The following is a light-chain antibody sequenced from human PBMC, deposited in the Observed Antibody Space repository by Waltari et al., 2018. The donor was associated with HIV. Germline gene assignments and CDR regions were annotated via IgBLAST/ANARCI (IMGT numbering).Light chain of an antibody. CDR3: YSAADSDEV. Sequence: SFELTQPSSVSVSPGQTARITCSGDVLARKYARWFQKKPGQAPLLLNYKDNERPSGIPERFSGSSSGTTFTLTISGAQVEDEADYYCYSAADSDEVFGGGTKLTVL. CDR1: VLARKY. CDR2: KDN. J-gene: IGLJ3*02. V-gene: IGLV3-27*01.